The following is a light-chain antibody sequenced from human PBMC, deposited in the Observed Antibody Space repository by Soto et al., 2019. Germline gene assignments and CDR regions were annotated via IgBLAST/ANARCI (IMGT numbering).Light chain of an antibody. V-gene: IGKV1-8*01. Sequence: AIRMTQSPSSFSASTGDRVTITCRASQGISSYLAWYQQKPGKAPKLLIYAASTLQSGVPSRFSGSGSGTDFTLIISCLQSEDFATYYCQQYYSYPLTFGPGTKVDIK. CDR1: QGISSY. CDR3: QQYYSYPLT. J-gene: IGKJ3*01. CDR2: AAS.